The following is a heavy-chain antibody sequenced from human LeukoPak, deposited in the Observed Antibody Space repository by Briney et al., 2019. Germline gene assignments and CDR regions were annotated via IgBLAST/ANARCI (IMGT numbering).Heavy chain of an antibody. CDR1: GGSISSGDYY. CDR3: ARKEDGYNPFDN. Sequence: SQTLSLTCTVSGGSISSGDYYWSWIRQHPGKGLEWIGYIYYSGSNYYNPSLQSRVTMSIDTPKNQFSLKLSSVTAVDTAVYYCARKEDGYNPFDNWGQGTLVTVSS. J-gene: IGHJ4*02. CDR2: IYYSGSN. D-gene: IGHD5-24*01. V-gene: IGHV4-31*03.